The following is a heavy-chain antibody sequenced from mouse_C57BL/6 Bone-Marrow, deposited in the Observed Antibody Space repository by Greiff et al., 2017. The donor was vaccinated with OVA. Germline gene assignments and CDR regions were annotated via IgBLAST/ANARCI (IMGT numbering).Heavy chain of an antibody. CDR2: INPYNGGT. CDR3: ARGDYYGSSYSRYFDY. V-gene: IGHV1-19*01. D-gene: IGHD1-1*01. J-gene: IGHJ2*01. CDR1: GYTFTDYY. Sequence: EVQLQQSGPVLVKPGASVKMSCKASGYTFTDYYMNWVKQSHGKSLEWIGVINPYNGGTSYNQKFKGKATLTVDKSSSTAYMELNSLTSEDSAVYYCARGDYYGSSYSRYFDYWGQGTTLTVSS.